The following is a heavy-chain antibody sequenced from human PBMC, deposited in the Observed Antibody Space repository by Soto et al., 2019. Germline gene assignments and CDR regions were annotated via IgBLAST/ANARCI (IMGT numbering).Heavy chain of an antibody. V-gene: IGHV3-15*01. CDR2: IKSKTDGGTT. Sequence: GGSLRLSCAASGFTFSNAWMSWVRQAPGKGLEWVGRIKSKTDGGTTDYAAPVKGRFTISRDDSKNTLYLQMNSLETEDTDVYYCTTDDGSGSYYKEPYYYYGMDVWGQGTTVTVSS. CDR3: TTDDGSGSYYKEPYYYYGMDV. D-gene: IGHD3-10*01. CDR1: GFTFSNAW. J-gene: IGHJ6*02.